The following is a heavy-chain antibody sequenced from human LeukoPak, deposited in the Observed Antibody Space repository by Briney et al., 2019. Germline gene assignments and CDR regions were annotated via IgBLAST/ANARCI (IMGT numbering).Heavy chain of an antibody. CDR2: IKQDGSEK. V-gene: IGHV3-7*03. J-gene: IGHJ6*02. CDR1: GFTFSSYW. CDR3: ASTRLVYYYYGMDV. Sequence: GGSLRLSCAASGFTFSSYWMSWVRQAPGKGLEWVANIKQDGSEKYYVDSVKGRFTISRDNAKNSLYLQMNSLRAEDTAVYYCASTRLVYYYYGMDVWGQGTTVTVSS.